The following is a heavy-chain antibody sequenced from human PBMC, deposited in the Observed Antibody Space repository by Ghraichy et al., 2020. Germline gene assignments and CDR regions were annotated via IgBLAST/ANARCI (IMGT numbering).Heavy chain of an antibody. Sequence: GGSLRLSCAASGFTFSSYSMNWVRQAPGKGLEWVSYISSSSSTIYYADSVKGRFTISRDNAKNSLYLQMNSLRAEDTAVYYCARVGYIAELDYWGQGTLVTVSS. CDR3: ARVGYIAELDY. V-gene: IGHV3-48*01. D-gene: IGHD6-13*01. J-gene: IGHJ4*02. CDR2: ISSSSSTI. CDR1: GFTFSSYS.